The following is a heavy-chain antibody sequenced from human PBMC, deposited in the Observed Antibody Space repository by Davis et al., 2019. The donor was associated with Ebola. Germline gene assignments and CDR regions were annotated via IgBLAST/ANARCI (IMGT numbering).Heavy chain of an antibody. D-gene: IGHD6-25*01. CDR2: IYYSGST. J-gene: IGHJ5*02. V-gene: IGHV4-31*03. CDR1: GGSISSGGYY. Sequence: SETLSLTCTVSGGSISSGGYYWSWIRQHPGKGLEWIGYIYYSGSTYYNPSLKSRVTISVDTSKNQFSLKLSSVTAADTAVYYCARAPVRLNWFDLWGQGTLVTVSS. CDR3: ARAPVRLNWFDL.